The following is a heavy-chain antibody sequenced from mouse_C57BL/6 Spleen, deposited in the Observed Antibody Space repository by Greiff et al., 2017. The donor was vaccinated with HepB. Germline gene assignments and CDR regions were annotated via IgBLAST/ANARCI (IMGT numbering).Heavy chain of an antibody. J-gene: IGHJ3*01. V-gene: IGHV1-54*01. CDR2: INPGSGGT. CDR3: AREDERLRLPWFAY. CDR1: GYAFTNYL. D-gene: IGHD3-2*02. Sequence: QVQLQQSGAELVRPGTSVKVSCKASGYAFTNYLIEWVKQRPGQGLEWIGVINPGSGGTNYNEKFKGKATLTADKSSSTAYMQLSSLTSEDSAVYFCAREDERLRLPWFAYWGQGTLVTVSA.